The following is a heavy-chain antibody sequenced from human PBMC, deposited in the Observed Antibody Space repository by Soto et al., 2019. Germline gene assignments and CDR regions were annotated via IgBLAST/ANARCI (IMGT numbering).Heavy chain of an antibody. V-gene: IGHV4-31*03. CDR1: GGSISSGDAY. D-gene: IGHD6-6*01. J-gene: IGHJ4*02. CDR2: IYSSGST. Sequence: SETLSLTCSVSGGSISSGDAYWSWICQHPGRGLEWIGYIYSSGSTSYNSSLNRRVAISVDTSYNQFSLNLSSVTAADTAVYYCPTISRLHYPGYFDFCGRGILVAVSS. CDR3: PTISRLHYPGYFDF.